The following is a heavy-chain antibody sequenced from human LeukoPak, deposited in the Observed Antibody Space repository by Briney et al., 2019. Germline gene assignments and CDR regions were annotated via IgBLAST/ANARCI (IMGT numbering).Heavy chain of an antibody. V-gene: IGHV1-46*01. CDR1: GYTFTSYY. J-gene: IGHJ4*02. CDR2: INPSGGST. Sequence: ASVKVSCKASGYTFTSYYMHWVRQAPGQGLEWMGIINPSGGSTSYAQKFQGRITMTRDTSTSTIYMELSSLRSEDTAVYYCARVSRQYNYGSNYFDYWGQGTLVTVSS. D-gene: IGHD5-18*01. CDR3: ARVSRQYNYGSNYFDY.